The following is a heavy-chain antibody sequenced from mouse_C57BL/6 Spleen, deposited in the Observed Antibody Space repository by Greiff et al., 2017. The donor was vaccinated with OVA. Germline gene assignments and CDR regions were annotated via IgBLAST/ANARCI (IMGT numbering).Heavy chain of an antibody. D-gene: IGHD2-4*01. CDR3: TQADYGVGFAY. Sequence: VQLQQSGAELVRPGASVKLSCTASGFNIKDDYMHWVKQRPEQGLEWIGWIDPENGDTEYASKFQGKATITADTSSNTAYLQLSSLTSEDTAVYYCTQADYGVGFAYWGQGTLVTVSA. J-gene: IGHJ3*01. CDR1: GFNIKDDY. CDR2: IDPENGDT. V-gene: IGHV14-4*01.